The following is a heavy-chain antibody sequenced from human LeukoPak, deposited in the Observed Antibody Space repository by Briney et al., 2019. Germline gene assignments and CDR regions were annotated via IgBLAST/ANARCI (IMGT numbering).Heavy chain of an antibody. D-gene: IGHD6-13*01. CDR2: IHTYNGHT. V-gene: IGHV1-18*01. Sequence: ASVKVSSKPSGYTFNSYGITGGRQAPGQGLEGMGWIHTYNGHTNYAQNLQGRVTITTDTSTSTAYMELGSLRSEDTAVYYCESGTWDPMYSSYFDYWGQGTLVTVSS. CDR1: GYTFNSYG. CDR3: ESGTWDPMYSSYFDY. J-gene: IGHJ4*02.